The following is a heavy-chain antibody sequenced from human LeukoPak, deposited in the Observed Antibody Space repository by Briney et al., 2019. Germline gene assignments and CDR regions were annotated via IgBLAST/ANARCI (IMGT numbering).Heavy chain of an antibody. J-gene: IGHJ4*02. V-gene: IGHV3-66*01. CDR3: ARGIALSTALDY. CDR2: INSGGST. Sequence: GGSLRLSCAVSGLTVGINYMSWVRQAPGKGLEWVSVINSGGSTHYADSVKGRFTISRDNSKNTLYLQMNSLRAEDTAVYYCARGIALSTALDYWGQGTLVTVSS. D-gene: IGHD2-21*01. CDR1: GLTVGINY.